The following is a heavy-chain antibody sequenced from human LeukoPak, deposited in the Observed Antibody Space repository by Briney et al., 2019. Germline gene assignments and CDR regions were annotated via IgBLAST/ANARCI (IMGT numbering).Heavy chain of an antibody. CDR3: AKDLSWWAAADH. V-gene: IGHV3-23*01. CDR1: GFTLTGNA. D-gene: IGHD2-15*01. CDR2: VGGDDRT. J-gene: IGHJ1*01. Sequence: PGGSLRLSCAASGFTLTGNAMGWVRQAPGRGLEWVSGVGGDDRTHYADSVRGRFTISRDKSMNTVSLEMNRVRVEDTAVYYCAKDLSWWAAADHWGQGALVTVAA.